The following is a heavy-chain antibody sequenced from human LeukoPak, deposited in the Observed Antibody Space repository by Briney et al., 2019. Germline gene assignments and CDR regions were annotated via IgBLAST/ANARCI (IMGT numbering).Heavy chain of an antibody. CDR1: GGSFSGYY. CDR3: ARGLYYYDSSGYSADY. CDR2: INHSGST. D-gene: IGHD3-22*01. V-gene: IGHV4-34*01. Sequence: SETLSLTCAVYGGSFSGYYWSWIRQPPGKGLEWIGEINHSGSTNYNPPLKSRVTISVDTSKNQFSLKPSSVTAADTAVYYCARGLYYYDSSGYSADYWGQGTLVTVSS. J-gene: IGHJ4*02.